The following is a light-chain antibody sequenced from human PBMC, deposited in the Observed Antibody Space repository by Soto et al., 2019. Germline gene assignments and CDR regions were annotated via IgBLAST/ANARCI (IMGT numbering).Light chain of an antibody. CDR3: QQYNSYYPT. J-gene: IGKJ1*01. V-gene: IGKV1-5*03. Sequence: DIQMTQSPSTLSASVGYRVTITCRASQSISVWLAWYQQKAGKAPNLLIYKASRLESGVPSRFSGSGSETEFTLTISGLQPGDSATYYCQQYNSYYPTFSQATKVDIK. CDR2: KAS. CDR1: QSISVW.